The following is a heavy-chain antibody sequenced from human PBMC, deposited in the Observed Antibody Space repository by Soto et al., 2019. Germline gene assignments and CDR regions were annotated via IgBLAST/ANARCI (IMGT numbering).Heavy chain of an antibody. J-gene: IGHJ5*02. D-gene: IGHD6-13*01. V-gene: IGHV4-59*01. Sequence: SETLSLTCTVSGGSITGYYWSWIRQPPGRGLEWIGYIYYSGSTNYNPSLKSRVTISVDTSKNQFSLKLSSVTATDTAVYYCARGPLCEAAGTCGWFDPWGQGTLVTVSS. CDR1: GGSITGYY. CDR3: ARGPLCEAAGTCGWFDP. CDR2: IYYSGST.